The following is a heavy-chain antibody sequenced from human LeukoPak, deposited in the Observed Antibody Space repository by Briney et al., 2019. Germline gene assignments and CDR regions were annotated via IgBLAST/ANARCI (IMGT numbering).Heavy chain of an antibody. CDR2: IYSGGST. V-gene: IGHV3-53*01. D-gene: IGHD2-15*01. J-gene: IGHJ4*02. CDR3: DRDDSPGVFDY. Sequence: GGSLRLSCAASGFTVSSNYMSWARQAPGKGLEWVSVIYSGGSTYYADSVKGRFTISRDNSKNTLYLQMNSLRAEDTAVYYCDRDDSPGVFDYWGQGTLVTVSS. CDR1: GFTVSSNY.